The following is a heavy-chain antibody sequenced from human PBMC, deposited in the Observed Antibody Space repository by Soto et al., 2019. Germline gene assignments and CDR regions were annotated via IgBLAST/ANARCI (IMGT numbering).Heavy chain of an antibody. CDR3: ARGGTFAYDTSGYSVY. V-gene: IGHV1-2*02. D-gene: IGHD3-22*01. Sequence: ASVKVSCKTSGYTFSAYYMHWVRQAPGQGLEWMGWINPKSGGTLYAQKFQGRATMTRDTSISTAYMELSRLRSDDTAVYYCARGGTFAYDTSGYSVYWGQGTLVTVFS. CDR1: GYTFSAYY. CDR2: INPKSGGT. J-gene: IGHJ4*02.